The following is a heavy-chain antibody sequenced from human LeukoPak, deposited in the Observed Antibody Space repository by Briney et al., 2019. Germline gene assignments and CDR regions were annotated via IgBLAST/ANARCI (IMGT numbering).Heavy chain of an antibody. CDR3: ASSFYGSGSSLFDY. J-gene: IGHJ4*02. V-gene: IGHV4-34*12. D-gene: IGHD3-10*01. CDR1: GGSFSGHY. CDR2: IFYSGST. Sequence: PSETLSLTCAVYGGSFSGHYWTWIRQPPGKGLEWIGSIFYSGSTYYNPSLKSRVTISVNTSKNQFSLKLSSVTAADTAVFYCASSFYGSGSSLFDYWGQGTLVTVSS.